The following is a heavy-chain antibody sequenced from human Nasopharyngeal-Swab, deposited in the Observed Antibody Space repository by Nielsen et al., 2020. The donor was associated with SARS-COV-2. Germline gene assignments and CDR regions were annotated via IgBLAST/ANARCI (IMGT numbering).Heavy chain of an antibody. CDR2: IYPGDSDT. D-gene: IGHD4-23*01. CDR3: AARPSASYGGPHQ. J-gene: IGHJ4*02. CDR1: GYSFTSYW. V-gene: IGHV5-51*01. Sequence: GESLKISCKGSGYSFTSYWIGWVRQMPGKGLEWMGIIYPGDSDTRYNPSFQGQVTISADKSISPAYLQWSSLKASDTAMYYCAARPSASYGGPHQWGQGTLVTVSS.